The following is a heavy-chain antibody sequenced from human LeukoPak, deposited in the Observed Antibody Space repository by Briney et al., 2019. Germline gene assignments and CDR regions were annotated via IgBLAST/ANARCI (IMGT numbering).Heavy chain of an antibody. J-gene: IGHJ4*02. CDR3: ARDLNYDILTGSLRAYFDS. V-gene: IGHV3-21*01. CDR2: ISGSSTYI. Sequence: AGGSLRLSCVASGFTFRSYSMNWVRQAPGKGLEWVSSISGSSTYIYCADSVKGRFTISRDNANNSLYLQMNSLRADDTAVYYCARDLNYDILTGSLRAYFDSWGQGTRVTVSS. CDR1: GFTFRSYS. D-gene: IGHD3-9*01.